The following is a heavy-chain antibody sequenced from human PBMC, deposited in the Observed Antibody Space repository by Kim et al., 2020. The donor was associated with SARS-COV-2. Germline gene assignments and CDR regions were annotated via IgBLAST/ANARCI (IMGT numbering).Heavy chain of an antibody. CDR2: ASRDGDGG. CDR1: GFTFENHW. J-gene: IGHJ3*01. V-gene: IGHV3-74*01. D-gene: IGHD3-10*01. CDR3: ARAQHGSGKGAFDL. Sequence: GGSLRLSCAASGFTFENHWINWVRQDPGKGLLWVARASRDGDGGEYAASVKGRFTVSRDNAKKTVDLQMHSLRVEDTGIYYCARAQHGSGKGAFDLWGQGTMVTVSS.